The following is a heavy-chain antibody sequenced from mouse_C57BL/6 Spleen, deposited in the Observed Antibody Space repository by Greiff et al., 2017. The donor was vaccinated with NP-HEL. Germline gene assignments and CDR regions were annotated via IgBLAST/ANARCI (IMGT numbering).Heavy chain of an antibody. Sequence: QVQLKQPGAELVKPGASVKLSCKASGYTFTSYWMHWVKQRPGQGLEWIGMIHPNSGSTNYNEKFKSKATLTLDKSSSTAYMQLSSLTSEDSAVYYCARDNGSSYAWFAYWGQGTLVTVSA. CDR2: IHPNSGST. D-gene: IGHD1-1*01. V-gene: IGHV1-64*01. CDR1: GYTFTSYW. CDR3: ARDNGSSYAWFAY. J-gene: IGHJ3*01.